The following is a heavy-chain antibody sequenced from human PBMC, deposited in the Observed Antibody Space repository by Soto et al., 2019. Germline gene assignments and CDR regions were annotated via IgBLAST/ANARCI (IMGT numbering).Heavy chain of an antibody. V-gene: IGHV3-33*01. CDR2: IWYDGSNE. CDR1: GFIFSNFG. Sequence: QVQLVESGGGVVQPGRSLRLSCAASGFIFSNFGMHWVRQAPGKGLEWVAVIWYDGSNEYYADCVKGRFTISKDNSKNTLYLQINSLSAEDTAVYYCARDDIPGIAVATYGMYVWGQGATVTFSS. J-gene: IGHJ6*01. CDR3: ARDDIPGIAVATYGMYV. D-gene: IGHD6-19*01.